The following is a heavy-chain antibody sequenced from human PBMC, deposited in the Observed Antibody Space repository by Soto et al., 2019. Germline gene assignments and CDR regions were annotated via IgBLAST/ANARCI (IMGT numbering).Heavy chain of an antibody. V-gene: IGHV4-59*01. CDR3: TRDMFPEPAAPTGRFDP. CDR1: GGSISNYY. Sequence: PSETLSLTCTVSGGSISNYYWSWIRQPPGKGLEWIGYIHYSGTTNYNPSLKSRVTMSVDTSKNQFSLKVNSVTAADTAVYYCTRDMFPEPAAPTGRFDPCGQGTLVTVSS. D-gene: IGHD2-2*01. CDR2: IHYSGTT. J-gene: IGHJ5*02.